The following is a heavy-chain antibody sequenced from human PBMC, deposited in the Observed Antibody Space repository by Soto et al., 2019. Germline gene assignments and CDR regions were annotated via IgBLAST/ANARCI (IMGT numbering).Heavy chain of an antibody. D-gene: IGHD2-8*01. Sequence: ASVKVSCKASGYSFTDYHIHWVRQAPGQGLEWLGRINPKSGGTSTAQKFQGWVTMTRDRSISTVYMELTRLRSDDTAVYFCARGHSTDCSNGVCSFFYNHELDVWGQGTTVTVSS. CDR3: ARGHSTDCSNGVCSFFYNHELDV. J-gene: IGHJ6*02. V-gene: IGHV1-2*04. CDR2: INPKSGGT. CDR1: GYSFTDYH.